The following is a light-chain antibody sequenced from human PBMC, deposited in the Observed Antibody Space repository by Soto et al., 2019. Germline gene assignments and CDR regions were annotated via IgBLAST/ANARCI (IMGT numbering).Light chain of an antibody. CDR1: SSNIGSNT. V-gene: IGLV1-44*01. Sequence: QSVLTQPPSASGTPGLRVTISCSGSSSNIGSNTVNWYQQLPGTAPKLLIYSNNQRPSGVPDRFSGSKSGTSASLAISGLPSEDEADYYCAAWDDSLNGYVFGTGTELTVL. J-gene: IGLJ1*01. CDR2: SNN. CDR3: AAWDDSLNGYV.